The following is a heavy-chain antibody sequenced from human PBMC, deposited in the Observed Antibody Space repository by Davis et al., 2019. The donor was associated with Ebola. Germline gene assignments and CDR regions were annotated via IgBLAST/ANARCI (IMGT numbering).Heavy chain of an antibody. Sequence: HTGGSLRLSCAASGFTFSSYWMHWVRQAPGKGLVWVSRINSDGSSTSYADSVKGRFTISRDNAKNTLYLQMNSLRAEDTAVYYCAREGATGYYYGMDVWGQGTTVTVSS. CDR1: GFTFSSYW. V-gene: IGHV3-74*01. CDR3: AREGATGYYYGMDV. J-gene: IGHJ6*02. D-gene: IGHD4-17*01. CDR2: INSDGSST.